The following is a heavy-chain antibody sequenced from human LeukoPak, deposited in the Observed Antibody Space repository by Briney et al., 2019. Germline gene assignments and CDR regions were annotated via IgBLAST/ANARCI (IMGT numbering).Heavy chain of an antibody. CDR2: IYTSWST. D-gene: IGHD3-10*01. J-gene: IGHJ3*02. Sequence: PSETLSLTCTVSGGSISSYYWSWIRQPAGKGLEWIGRIYTSWSTNYNPSLKSRVTMSVDTSKNQFSLKLSSVTAADTAVYYCARDGSMMRPYYYGSGSYYYAFDIWGQGTMVTVSS. V-gene: IGHV4-4*07. CDR1: GGSISSYY. CDR3: ARDGSMMRPYYYGSGSYYYAFDI.